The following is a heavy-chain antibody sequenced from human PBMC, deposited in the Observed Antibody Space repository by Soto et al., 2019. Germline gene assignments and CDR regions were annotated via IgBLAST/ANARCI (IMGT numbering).Heavy chain of an antibody. CDR2: LMPIFGTP. V-gene: IGHV1-69*13. Sequence: SVKVSCKASGGTFDSYVISWLRQAPGQGLEWMGGLMPIFGTPNYAQKFRGRVTLSADESTSTAYLELSSLTSDDTAVYYCARVHSSGIFYFDDPWGQGTLVTDSS. CDR1: GGTFDSYV. D-gene: IGHD3-10*01. J-gene: IGHJ5*02. CDR3: ARVHSSGIFYFDDP.